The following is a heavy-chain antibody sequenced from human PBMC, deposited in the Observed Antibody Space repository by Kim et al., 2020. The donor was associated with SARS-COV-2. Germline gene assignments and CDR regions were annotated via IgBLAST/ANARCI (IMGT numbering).Heavy chain of an antibody. CDR3: ARRGGPYDAFDI. Sequence: RYSPSFQGQVTISADKSISTAYLQWSSLKASDTAMYYCARRGGPYDAFDIWGQGTMVTVSS. D-gene: IGHD3-16*01. V-gene: IGHV5-51*01. J-gene: IGHJ3*02.